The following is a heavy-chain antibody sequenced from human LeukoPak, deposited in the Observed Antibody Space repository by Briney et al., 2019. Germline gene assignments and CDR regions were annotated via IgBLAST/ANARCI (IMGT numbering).Heavy chain of an antibody. CDR2: IIPIFGTA. V-gene: IGHV1-69*01. CDR1: GGAFSSYA. CDR3: ARAYYYDSSGYYSDAFDI. Sequence: SVKVSCKASGGAFSSYAISWVRQAPGQGLEWMGGIIPIFGTANYAQKFQGRVTITADESTSTAYMELSSLRSEDTAVYYCARAYYYDSSGYYSDAFDIWGQGTMVTVSS. J-gene: IGHJ3*02. D-gene: IGHD3-22*01.